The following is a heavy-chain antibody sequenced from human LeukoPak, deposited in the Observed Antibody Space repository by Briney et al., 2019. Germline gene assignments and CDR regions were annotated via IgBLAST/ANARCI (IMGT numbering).Heavy chain of an antibody. CDR3: AKDRRKAAGTFDY. D-gene: IGHD6-13*01. CDR2: ISGSGGST. CDR1: GFTFTSYA. V-gene: IGHV3-23*01. Sequence: GGSLRLSCAASGFTFTSYAMGGGRQAPGKGRGWGSAISGSGGSTYYADSVKGRFTTSRDNSKNTLYLQMNSLRAADTAVYYCAKDRRKAAGTFDYWGQGTLVTVSS. J-gene: IGHJ4*02.